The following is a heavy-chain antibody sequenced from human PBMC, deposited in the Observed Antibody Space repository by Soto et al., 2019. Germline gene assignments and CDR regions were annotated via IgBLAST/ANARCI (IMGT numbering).Heavy chain of an antibody. CDR2: ISAYNGNT. J-gene: IGHJ1*01. D-gene: IGHD1-26*01. CDR3: ARNHDRGRVPLVFQH. V-gene: IGHV1-18*01. Sequence: QVQLVQSGAEVKQPGASVKVSCKASGYTFTSYAFSWVRQAPGQGLEWMGWISAYNGNTNYAQKFQGRVTMTTDASTSTAYMELRSLKSDDTAFYYCARNHDRGRVPLVFQHWGQGTLVTVSS. CDR1: GYTFTSYA.